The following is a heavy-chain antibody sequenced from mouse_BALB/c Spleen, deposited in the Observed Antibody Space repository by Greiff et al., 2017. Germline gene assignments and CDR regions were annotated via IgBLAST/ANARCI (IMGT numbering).Heavy chain of an antibody. CDR2: ISYNGST. CDR3: ARHWDWFAY. Sequence: VQLQQSGPGLVKPSQSLSLTCTVTGYSITSDYAWNWIRQFPGNKLEWMGYISYNGSTSYNPSLKSRISITRDTSKNQFFLQLNSVTTEDTATYYCARHWDWFAYWGQGTLVTVSA. D-gene: IGHD4-1*01. J-gene: IGHJ3*01. V-gene: IGHV3-2*02. CDR1: GYSITSDYA.